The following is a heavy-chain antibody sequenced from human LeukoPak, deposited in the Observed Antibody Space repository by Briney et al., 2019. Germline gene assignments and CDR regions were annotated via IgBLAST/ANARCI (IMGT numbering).Heavy chain of an antibody. D-gene: IGHD2-21*02. V-gene: IGHV3-23*01. CDR3: AKAFCGGDCYSGEDDAFDI. Sequence: GGSLRLSCAASGFTFSSYAMSWVRQAPGKGLEWVLAISGSGGSTYYADSVKGRFTISRDNSKNTLYLQMNSLRAEDTAVYYCAKAFCGGDCYSGEDDAFDIWGQGTMVTVSS. CDR2: ISGSGGST. J-gene: IGHJ3*02. CDR1: GFTFSSYA.